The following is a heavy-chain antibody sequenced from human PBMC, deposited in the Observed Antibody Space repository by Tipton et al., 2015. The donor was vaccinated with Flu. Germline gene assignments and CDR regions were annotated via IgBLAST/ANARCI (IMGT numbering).Heavy chain of an antibody. Sequence: TLSLTCTVSGGSISSSSYYWGWIRQPPGRGLEWIGSIYYSGSTYDHPSFKSRDTISVDTSKNQFSRKLSSVTAADTAVYYCASTHAQITVTTLAFDYWGQGTLVTVSA. CDR3: ASTHAQITVTTLAFDY. V-gene: IGHV4-39*07. CDR2: IYYSGST. CDR1: GGSISSSSYY. D-gene: IGHD4-17*01. J-gene: IGHJ4*02.